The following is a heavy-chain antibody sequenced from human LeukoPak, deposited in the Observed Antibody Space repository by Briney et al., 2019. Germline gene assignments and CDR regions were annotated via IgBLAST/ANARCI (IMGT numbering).Heavy chain of an antibody. D-gene: IGHD3-10*01. J-gene: IGHJ6*03. Sequence: GRSLRLSCAPSGFSSSNYAISWVRPAPGKGLGWVPAISGGGGTTYYTDSVKGRFTISRDNSKNTLNLQMNGLRAEDTAVYYCGKDLGLPVYMDVWGKGTTVTISS. CDR1: GFSSSNYA. CDR2: ISGGGGTT. CDR3: GKDLGLPVYMDV. V-gene: IGHV3-23*01.